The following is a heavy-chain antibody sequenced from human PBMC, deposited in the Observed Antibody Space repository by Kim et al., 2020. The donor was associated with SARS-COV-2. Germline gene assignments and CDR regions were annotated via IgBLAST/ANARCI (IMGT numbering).Heavy chain of an antibody. CDR2: ISWNSGSI. J-gene: IGHJ5*02. V-gene: IGHV3-9*01. CDR3: AKDRLGTWGRLRFLEWTNWFDP. CDR1: GLTFGDYA. D-gene: IGHD3-3*01. Sequence: SLRLSCAASGLTFGDYAMHWVRQAPGKGLEWVSGISWNSGSIGYADSVKGRFTISRDNAKNSLYLQMNSLRAEDTALYYCAKDRLGTWGRLRFLEWTNWFDPWGQGTLVTVSS.